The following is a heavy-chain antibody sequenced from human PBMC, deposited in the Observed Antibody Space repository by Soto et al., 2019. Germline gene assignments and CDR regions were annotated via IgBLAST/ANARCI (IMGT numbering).Heavy chain of an antibody. J-gene: IGHJ3*02. CDR1: GGTFSSYA. CDR2: IIPIFGTA. CDR3: ARGDSSGWYGPAFDI. V-gene: IGHV1-69*13. D-gene: IGHD6-19*01. Sequence: ASVKVSCKASGGTFSSYAISWVRQAPGQGLEWMGGIIPIFGTANYAQKFQGRVTITADESTSTAYMELSSLRSEDTAVYYCARGDSSGWYGPAFDIWGQGTMVTVSS.